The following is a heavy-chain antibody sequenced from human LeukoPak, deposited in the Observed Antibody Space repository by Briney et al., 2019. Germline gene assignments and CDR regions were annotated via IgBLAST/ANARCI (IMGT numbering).Heavy chain of an antibody. CDR2: ISSSGFTM. J-gene: IGHJ3*02. D-gene: IGHD3-22*01. CDR1: GFTFSSYE. CDR3: ARHDPTYYYDSSGYYLGAFDI. V-gene: IGHV3-48*03. Sequence: GALRLSCVASGFTFSSYEMNWVRQAPGKGLEWVSYISSSGFTMYYADSVEGRFTISRDNARNSLYLQMNSLRAEDTAVYYCARHDPTYYYDSSGYYLGAFDIWGQGTMVTVSS.